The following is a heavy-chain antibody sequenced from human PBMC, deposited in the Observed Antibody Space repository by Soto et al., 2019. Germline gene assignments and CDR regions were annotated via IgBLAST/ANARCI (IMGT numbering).Heavy chain of an antibody. CDR3: ARASNRDGYNYVTEY. V-gene: IGHV4-30-4*01. CDR2: IYYSGST. D-gene: IGHD5-12*01. Sequence: SETLSLTCTFSVVSISSGDYYCSWIRQPPWKGLEWIGYIYYSGSTYYNPSLKSRVTISVDTSKNQFSLKLSSVTAADTAVYYCARASNRDGYNYVTEYWGQGTLVSVSS. J-gene: IGHJ4*02. CDR1: VVSISSGDYY.